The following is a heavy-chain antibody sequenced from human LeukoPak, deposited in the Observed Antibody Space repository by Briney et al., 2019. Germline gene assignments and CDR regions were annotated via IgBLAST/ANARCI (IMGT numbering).Heavy chain of an antibody. CDR1: GFTFSSYA. J-gene: IGHJ4*02. Sequence: PGRSLRLSCAASGFTFSSYAMHWVRQAPGEGLEWVAVISYDGSNKYYADSVKGRFTISRDNSKNTLYLQMNSLRAEDTAVYYCARSMVRGVIGVLDYWGQGTLVTVSS. V-gene: IGHV3-30-3*01. D-gene: IGHD3-10*01. CDR3: ARSMVRGVIGVLDY. CDR2: ISYDGSNK.